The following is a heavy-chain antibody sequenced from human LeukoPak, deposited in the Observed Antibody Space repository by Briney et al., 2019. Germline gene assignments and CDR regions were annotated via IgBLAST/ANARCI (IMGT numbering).Heavy chain of an antibody. D-gene: IGHD3-22*01. CDR2: ISGSGGST. V-gene: IGHV3-23*01. Sequence: GGSLRLSCAAFGFTFSSYAMSWVRQAPGKGLEWVSAISGSGGSTYYADSVKGRFTISRDNSKNTLYLQMNSLRAEDTAVYYCAKRDYYDSSGYYEGFLYFDYWGQGTLVTVSS. J-gene: IGHJ4*02. CDR1: GFTFSSYA. CDR3: AKRDYYDSSGYYEGFLYFDY.